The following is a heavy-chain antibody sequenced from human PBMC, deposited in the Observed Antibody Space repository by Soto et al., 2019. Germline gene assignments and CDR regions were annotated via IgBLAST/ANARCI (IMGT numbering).Heavy chain of an antibody. Sequence: QLQLQESGPGLVKPSETLSLTCTVSGGSITSSSYYWGWIRQAPGGGLEWIGTIYYRGLTYYNPSIISRVTTSADTSNNQFSLNMRSVTAADTAVYYCANPVGADYTFDVWSQGTLVTVSS. V-gene: IGHV4-39*01. CDR3: ANPVGADYTFDV. CDR2: IYYRGLT. J-gene: IGHJ4*02. CDR1: GGSITSSSYY. D-gene: IGHD4-4*01.